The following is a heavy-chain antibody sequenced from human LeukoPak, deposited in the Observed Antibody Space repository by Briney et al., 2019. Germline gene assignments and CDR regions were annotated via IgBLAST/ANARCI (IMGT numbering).Heavy chain of an antibody. V-gene: IGHV3-48*03. J-gene: IGHJ6*03. D-gene: IGHD5-18*01. CDR3: ARVPWIQKGYYMDV. Sequence: PGGSLRLSCAASGFTFRSYEMNWVRQAPGKGLEWVSFISSSGTTIYYADPVKGRFTISRDNAKNSLYLQMNSLRAEDTAVYYCARVPWIQKGYYMDVWGKGTTVTVSS. CDR1: GFTFRSYE. CDR2: ISSSGTTI.